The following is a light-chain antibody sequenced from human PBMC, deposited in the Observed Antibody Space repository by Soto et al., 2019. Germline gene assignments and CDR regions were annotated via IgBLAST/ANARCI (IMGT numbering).Light chain of an antibody. V-gene: IGKV3-20*01. J-gene: IGKJ1*01. CDR2: GAS. CDR3: QQYGSSPPWT. Sequence: EIVLTQSTGTLSLSPGERATLSCRASQSVSSSYLAWYQQKPGQAPRLLIYGASSRATGIPDRFSGSGSGTDFTLTISRLEPEGFAVYYCQQYGSSPPWTFGQGTKVEIK. CDR1: QSVSSSY.